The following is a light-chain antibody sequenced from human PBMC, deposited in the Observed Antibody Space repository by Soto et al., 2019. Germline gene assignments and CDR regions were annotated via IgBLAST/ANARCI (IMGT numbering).Light chain of an antibody. J-gene: IGLJ1*01. CDR3: SSYTSGSSHYV. V-gene: IGLV2-14*01. CDR1: SSDVGAYYS. CDR2: GVT. Sequence: QSSLTQPASVSVSPGQSITISCTGTSSDVGAYYSVSWYQHHPGKAPKLIIYGVTNRPSGVSNRFSGSKSGNTASLTISGLQAEDEADYHCSSYTSGSSHYVFGTGTKVTVL.